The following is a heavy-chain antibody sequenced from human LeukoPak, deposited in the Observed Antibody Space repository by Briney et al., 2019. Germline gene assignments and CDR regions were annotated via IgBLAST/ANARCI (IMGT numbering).Heavy chain of an antibody. CDR3: ARGPLDRRLDY. CDR1: GVSMNYYF. CDR2: IHSSGTT. Sequence: PSETLSLTCTVSGVSMNYYFWNWIRQPAGEGLQWIGRIHSSGTTNYNPSLKSRVTISVDTSKNQFSLKLSSVTAADTAVYYCARGPLDRRLDYWGQGTLVTVSS. D-gene: IGHD3-9*01. V-gene: IGHV4-4*07. J-gene: IGHJ4*02.